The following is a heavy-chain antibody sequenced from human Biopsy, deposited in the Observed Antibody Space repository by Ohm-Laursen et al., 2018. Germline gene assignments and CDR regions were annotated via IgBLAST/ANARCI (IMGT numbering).Heavy chain of an antibody. J-gene: IGHJ4*02. CDR1: GGTFSSFG. CDR2: INSMFGTT. D-gene: IGHD1-1*01. Sequence: GSSVKVSCKASGGTFSSFGISWVRQAPGQGLEWMGEINSMFGTTNYAQTFQGRVTITADESTSTAYMEVGSLRSEDTAVYYCAKRGVERGRPLAYWGQGTLVTVSS. V-gene: IGHV1-69*01. CDR3: AKRGVERGRPLAY.